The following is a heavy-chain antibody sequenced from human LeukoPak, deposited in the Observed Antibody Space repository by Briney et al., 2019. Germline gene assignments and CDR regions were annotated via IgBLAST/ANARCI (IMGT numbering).Heavy chain of an antibody. V-gene: IGHV4-39*07. CDR2: IYYSGST. D-gene: IGHD4-17*01. Sequence: PSETLSLTCTVSGGSISSSSYYWGWIRQPPGKGLEWIGNIYYSGSTYYNPSLKSRVTISVDTSKNQFSLKLSSVTAADTAVYYCARRYGDLHFGYWGQGTLVTVSS. CDR1: GGSISSSSYY. CDR3: ARRYGDLHFGY. J-gene: IGHJ4*02.